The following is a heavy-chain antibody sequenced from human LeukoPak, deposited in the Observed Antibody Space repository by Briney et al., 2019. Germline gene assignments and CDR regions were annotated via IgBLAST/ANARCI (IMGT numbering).Heavy chain of an antibody. CDR3: ASASGSYSNDY. D-gene: IGHD1-26*01. J-gene: IGHJ4*02. CDR1: GGTFSSYA. V-gene: IGHV1-69*13. CDR2: IIPIFGTA. Sequence: ASVKVSCKASGGTFSSYAISWVRQAPGQGLEWMGGIIPIFGTANYAQKFQGRVTITADESTSTAYMELSSLRSEDTAVYYCASASGSYSNDYWGQGTWSPSPQ.